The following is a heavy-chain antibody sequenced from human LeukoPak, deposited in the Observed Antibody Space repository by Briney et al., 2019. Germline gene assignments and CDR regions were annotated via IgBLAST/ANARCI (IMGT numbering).Heavy chain of an antibody. CDR1: GYTFTGYY. CDR3: ARVFDHDYDDFGFDP. D-gene: IGHD4-17*01. V-gene: IGHV1-2*02. J-gene: IGHJ5*02. Sequence: GASVKVSCKASGYTFTGYYMHWVRQAPGQGLEWMGWINPNSGGTNYAQKFQGRVTMTRDTSISTAYMELRSLRSDDTAVYYCARVFDHDYDDFGFDPWGQGTLVTVSS. CDR2: INPNSGGT.